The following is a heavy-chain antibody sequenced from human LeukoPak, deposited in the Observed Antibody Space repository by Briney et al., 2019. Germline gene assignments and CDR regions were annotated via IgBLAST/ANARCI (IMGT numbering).Heavy chain of an antibody. CDR2: INPSGCGT. V-gene: IGHV1-46*01. J-gene: IGHJ5*02. Sequence: ASVKVSFKASGHTFTTYYVHLVRQAPGQGLEWMGVINPSGCGTNYPQRFQGRVTLTRDPSPTTVYMELSSLRSEDTALYYCAQDPPNTGWFDPWGQGTLLTVS. D-gene: IGHD1-14*01. CDR1: GHTFTTYY. CDR3: AQDPPNTGWFDP.